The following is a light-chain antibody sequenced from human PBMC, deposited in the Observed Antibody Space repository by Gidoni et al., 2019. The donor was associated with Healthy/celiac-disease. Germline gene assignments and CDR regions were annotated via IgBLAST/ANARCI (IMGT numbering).Light chain of an antibody. CDR3: QQYDNLPIT. J-gene: IGKJ5*01. Sequence: DIQMTQSPSSLPASVGDRVTITCQASQDISNYLNWYQQKPGKAPKLLIYEASNLETRVPSRFSGSGSGTDFTFTISSLQPEDIATYYCQQYDNLPITFGQGTRLEIK. CDR2: EAS. CDR1: QDISNY. V-gene: IGKV1-33*01.